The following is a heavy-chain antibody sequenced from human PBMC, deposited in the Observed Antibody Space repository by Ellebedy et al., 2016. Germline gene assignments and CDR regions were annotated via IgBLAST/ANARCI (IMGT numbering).Heavy chain of an antibody. J-gene: IGHJ6*03. V-gene: IGHV1-24*01. CDR3: AIDRGGAGTYYNREYYPYYMDV. Sequence: ASVKVSCKISGSSLADLSMHWVRQAPGKGLEWMGGFDPEEGEIIYAQKFQGRVTMTEGTSTDTVYMELSSLISEDTAVYYCAIDRGGAGTYYNREYYPYYMDVWGKGTSVTVSS. D-gene: IGHD3-10*01. CDR2: FDPEEGEI. CDR1: GSSLADLS.